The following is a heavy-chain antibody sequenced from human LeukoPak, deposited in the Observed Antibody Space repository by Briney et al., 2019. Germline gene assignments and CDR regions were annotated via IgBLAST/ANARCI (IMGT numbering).Heavy chain of an antibody. D-gene: IGHD3-22*01. Sequence: GASVKVSCKASGYTFTGYYMHCVRQAPGQGREWMGWINPNSGGTNYAQKFQGRVTMTRDTSISTAYMELSRLRSDDTAVYYCARVYDSSGYYPSGFDYWGQGTLVTVSS. CDR2: INPNSGGT. CDR1: GYTFTGYY. CDR3: ARVYDSSGYYPSGFDY. V-gene: IGHV1-2*02. J-gene: IGHJ4*02.